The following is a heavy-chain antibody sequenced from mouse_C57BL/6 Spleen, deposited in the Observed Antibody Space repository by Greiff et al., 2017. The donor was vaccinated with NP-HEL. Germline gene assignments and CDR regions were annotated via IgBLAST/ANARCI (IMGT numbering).Heavy chain of an antibody. CDR2: IDPETGGT. J-gene: IGHJ3*01. V-gene: IGHV1-15*01. D-gene: IGHD1-1*01. Sequence: VQLQESGAELVRPGASVTLSCKASGYTFTDYEMHWVKQTPVHGLEWIGAIDPETGGTAYNQKFKGKAILTADKSSSTAYMELRSLTSEDSAVYYCTRMGYYGSSLWFAYWGQGTLVTVSA. CDR1: GYTFTDYE. CDR3: TRMGYYGSSLWFAY.